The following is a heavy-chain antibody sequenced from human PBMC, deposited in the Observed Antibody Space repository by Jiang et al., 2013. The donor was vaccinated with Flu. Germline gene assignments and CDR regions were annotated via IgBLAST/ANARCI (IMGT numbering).Heavy chain of an antibody. V-gene: IGHV4-59*01. D-gene: IGHD6-13*01. CDR2: IYYSGST. CDR3: AREHGVFGYSSSWYDVGWFDP. J-gene: IGHJ5*02. CDR1: GGSISSYY. Sequence: GLVKPSETLSLTCTVSGGSISSYYWSWIRQPPGKGLEWIGYIYYSGSTNYNPSLKSRVTISVDTSKNQFSLKLSSVTAADTAVYYCAREHGVFGYSSSWYDVGWFDPWGQGTLVTVSS.